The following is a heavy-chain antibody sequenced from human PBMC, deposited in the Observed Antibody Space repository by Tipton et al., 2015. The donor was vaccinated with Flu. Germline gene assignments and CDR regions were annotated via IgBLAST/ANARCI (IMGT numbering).Heavy chain of an antibody. Sequence: TLSLTCTVSGGSISSYYWSLIRQPPGKGLEWIGYLYYSGSTNYNPSLKSRVTISVDTSKNQFSLKLSSVTAADTAVYYCARDRPNYYYYGMDVWGQGTTVTVSS. CDR1: GGSISSYY. CDR2: LYYSGST. CDR3: ARDRPNYYYYGMDV. V-gene: IGHV4-59*01. J-gene: IGHJ6*02.